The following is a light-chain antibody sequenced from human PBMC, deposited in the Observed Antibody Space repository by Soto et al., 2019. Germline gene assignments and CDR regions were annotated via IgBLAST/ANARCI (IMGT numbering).Light chain of an antibody. CDR3: GAWDSSLSGVL. CDR1: TSNIGNNY. J-gene: IGLJ2*01. CDR2: DTN. Sequence: QLVLTQPPSVSAAPGQQVTISCSGETSNIGNNYVSWYQQLPGTAPKLLIYDTNNRPSGIPDRFSGSKSGTSATLGITGLQTGDEAVYYCGAWDSSLSGVLFGGGTSSPS. V-gene: IGLV1-51*01.